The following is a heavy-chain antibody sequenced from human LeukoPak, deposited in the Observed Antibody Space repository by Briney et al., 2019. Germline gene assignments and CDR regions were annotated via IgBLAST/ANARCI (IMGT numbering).Heavy chain of an antibody. CDR2: IYHSGST. Sequence: SETLSLTCAVSGYSISSGYYWGWIRQPPGKGLEWIGSIYHSGSTYYNPSLKSRVTISVHTSKNQFSLKLSSVTAADTAVYYCARLVEMATIVDYWGQGTLVTVSS. J-gene: IGHJ4*02. V-gene: IGHV4-38-2*01. CDR1: GYSISSGYY. D-gene: IGHD5-24*01. CDR3: ARLVEMATIVDY.